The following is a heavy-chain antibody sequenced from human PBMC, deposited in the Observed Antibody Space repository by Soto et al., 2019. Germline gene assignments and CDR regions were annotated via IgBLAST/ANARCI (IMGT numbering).Heavy chain of an antibody. V-gene: IGHV3-30*18. D-gene: IGHD3-3*01. CDR3: AKDVDFWTTMDV. Sequence: QVQLVESGGGVVQPGRSLRLSCAASGFTFSSYGTHWVRQAPGKGLEWVAVISYDGSNKYYADSVKGRFTISRDNSKNTLYLQMNSLRAEDTAVYYCAKDVDFWTTMDVWGQGTTVTVSS. J-gene: IGHJ6*02. CDR1: GFTFSSYG. CDR2: ISYDGSNK.